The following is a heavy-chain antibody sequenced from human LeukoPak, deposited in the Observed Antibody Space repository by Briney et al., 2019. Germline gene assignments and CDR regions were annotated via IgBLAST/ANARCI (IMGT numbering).Heavy chain of an antibody. V-gene: IGHV1-2*02. Sequence: ASVKVSCKASGYTFTGYYMHWVRQAPGQGLEWMGWINPNSGGTNYAQKFQGRVTMTRDTSISTAYMELSRLRSDDTAVYYCARTIRILRYFDWLLSIGYWGQGTLVTVSS. CDR2: INPNSGGT. D-gene: IGHD3-9*01. J-gene: IGHJ4*02. CDR1: GYTFTGYY. CDR3: ARTIRILRYFDWLLSIGY.